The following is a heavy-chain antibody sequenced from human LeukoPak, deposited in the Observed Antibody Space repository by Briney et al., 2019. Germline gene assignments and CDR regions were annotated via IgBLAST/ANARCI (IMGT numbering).Heavy chain of an antibody. J-gene: IGHJ4*02. Sequence: ASVKVSCKASGYTFTIYYIHWVRQAPGQGLEGMGIINPSGGSTSYAQRFQGRVTMTRDTSTSTVYMELSSLRSEDTAMYYCTRDSYSGYDRSLGYWGQGTLVTVSS. CDR2: INPSGGST. V-gene: IGHV1-46*03. D-gene: IGHD5-12*01. CDR1: GYTFTIYY. CDR3: TRDSYSGYDRSLGY.